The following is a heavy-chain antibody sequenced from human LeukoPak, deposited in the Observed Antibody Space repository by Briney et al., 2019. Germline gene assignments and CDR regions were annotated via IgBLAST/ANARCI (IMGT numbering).Heavy chain of an antibody. J-gene: IGHJ5*02. CDR3: ARVIAAAGNGFDP. D-gene: IGHD6-13*01. CDR1: GGSLSSYY. Sequence: SETLSLTCSVSGGSLSSYYWSWVRQPPGKGLEWIGYIYYSGSTNYNPSLKSRVTISVDTSKNQFSLKLSSVTAADTAVYYCARVIAAAGNGFDPWGQGTLVTVSS. CDR2: IYYSGST. V-gene: IGHV4-59*08.